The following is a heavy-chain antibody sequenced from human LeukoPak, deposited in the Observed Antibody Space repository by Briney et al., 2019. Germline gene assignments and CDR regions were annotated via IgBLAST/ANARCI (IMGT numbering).Heavy chain of an antibody. D-gene: IGHD3-10*01. J-gene: IGHJ5*02. Sequence: SETLSLTCAVYGGSFSGYYWSWIRQPPGKGLEWIGEINHSGSTNYNPSLKSRVTISVDTSKNQFSLKLSSVTAADTAVYYCARRLYYYGSGSYYKNNWFDPWGQGTLVTVSS. V-gene: IGHV4-34*01. CDR3: ARRLYYYGSGSYYKNNWFDP. CDR1: GGSFSGYY. CDR2: INHSGST.